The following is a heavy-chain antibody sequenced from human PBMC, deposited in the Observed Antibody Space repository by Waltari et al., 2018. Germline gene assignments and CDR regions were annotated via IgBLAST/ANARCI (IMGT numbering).Heavy chain of an antibody. CDR2: IIPIVGTA. Sequence: QVQLVQSGAEVKKPGSSVKVSCTASGGTFSSYAISWVRQAPGQGLEWMGGIIPIVGTANYAQKFQGRVTITADESTSTAYMELSSLRSEDTAVYYCARLYSGSYYVGWPLYYWGQGTLVTVSS. D-gene: IGHD1-26*01. J-gene: IGHJ4*02. CDR1: GGTFSSYA. V-gene: IGHV1-69*01. CDR3: ARLYSGSYYVGWPLYY.